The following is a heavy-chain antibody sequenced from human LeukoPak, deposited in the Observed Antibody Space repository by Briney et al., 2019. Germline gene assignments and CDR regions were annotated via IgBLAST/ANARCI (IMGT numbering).Heavy chain of an antibody. CDR2: IYYSGST. D-gene: IGHD1-26*01. CDR3: ATRVGANYYYYYMDV. CDR1: GGSISSSSYY. J-gene: IGHJ6*03. Sequence: SGTLSLTCTVSGGSISSSSYYWGWIRQPPGKGLEWIGSIYYSGSTYYNPSLKSRVTISVDTSKNQFSLKLSSVTAADTAVYYCATRVGANYYYYYMDVWGKGTTVTVSS. V-gene: IGHV4-39*01.